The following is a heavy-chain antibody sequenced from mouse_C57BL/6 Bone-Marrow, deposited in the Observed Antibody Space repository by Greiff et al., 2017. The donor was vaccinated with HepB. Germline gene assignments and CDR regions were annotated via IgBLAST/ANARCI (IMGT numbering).Heavy chain of an antibody. CDR3: ARPGYPAY. CDR2: ISSGGSYT. CDR1: GFTFSSYG. D-gene: IGHD2-2*01. Sequence: DVQLVESGGDLVKPGGSLKLSCAASGFTFSSYGMSWVRQTPDKRLEWVATISSGGSYTYYPDSVKGRFTISRDNAKNTLYLQMSSLKSEDTAMYYCARPGYPAYWGQGTLVTVSA. J-gene: IGHJ3*01. V-gene: IGHV5-6*01.